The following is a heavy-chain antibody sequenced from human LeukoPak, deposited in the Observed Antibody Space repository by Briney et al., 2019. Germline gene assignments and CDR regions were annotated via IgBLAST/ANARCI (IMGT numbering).Heavy chain of an antibody. CDR3: ARLTYYDFWSDYYAGY. CDR1: GFTFSSYW. CDR2: IKQDGSEK. D-gene: IGHD3-3*01. J-gene: IGHJ4*02. V-gene: IGHV3-7*01. Sequence: GGSLRLSCAASGFTFSSYWMSWVRQAPGKGLEWVANIKQDGSEKYYVDSVKGRFTISRDNVKNSLYLQMNSLRAEDTAVYYCARLTYYDFWSDYYAGYWGQGTLVTVSS.